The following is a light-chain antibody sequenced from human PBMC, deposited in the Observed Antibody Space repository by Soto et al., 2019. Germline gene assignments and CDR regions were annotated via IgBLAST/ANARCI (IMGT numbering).Light chain of an antibody. Sequence: QSVLTQPPSVSGAPGQRVTISCTGSSSNIGAGYDVHWYQQLPGTAPQHLIYGNSKRPSGVPDRFSGSKSGTSASLAITGFQAEDEADYYYQSYDSSLSVVFGGWTKLTVL. CDR2: GNS. J-gene: IGLJ2*01. V-gene: IGLV1-40*01. CDR3: QSYDSSLSVV. CDR1: SSNIGAGYD.